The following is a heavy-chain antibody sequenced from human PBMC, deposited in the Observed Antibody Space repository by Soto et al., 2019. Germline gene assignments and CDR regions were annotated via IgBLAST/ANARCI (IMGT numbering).Heavy chain of an antibody. D-gene: IGHD2-15*01. CDR1: GFTFGNYA. CDR3: AKDLEVLSARFES. Sequence: GGSLRLSCRASGFTFGNYAMAWVRQAPGKGLEWVSGISASGGRTYYADSAKGRFTISRDNSNNTLYLQMSSLRAEDTAVYYCAKDLEVLSARFESWCQGALVTVSS. J-gene: IGHJ4*02. V-gene: IGHV3-23*01. CDR2: ISASGGRT.